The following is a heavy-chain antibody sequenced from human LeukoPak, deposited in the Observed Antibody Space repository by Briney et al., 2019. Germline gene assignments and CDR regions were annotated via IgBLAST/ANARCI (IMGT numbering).Heavy chain of an antibody. CDR1: GFTFSSYA. J-gene: IGHJ4*02. CDR3: ARVPDKVRQWLEDYYFDY. D-gene: IGHD6-19*01. Sequence: PGRSLRLSCAASGFTFSSYAMHWVRQAPGKGLEWVAVISYDGSNKYYADSVKGRFTIPRDNSKNTLYLQMNSLRAEDTAVYYCARVPDKVRQWLEDYYFDYWGQGTLVTVSS. V-gene: IGHV3-30*04. CDR2: ISYDGSNK.